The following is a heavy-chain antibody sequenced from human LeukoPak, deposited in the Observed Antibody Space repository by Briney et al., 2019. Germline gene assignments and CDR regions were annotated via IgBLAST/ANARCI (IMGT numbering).Heavy chain of an antibody. J-gene: IGHJ4*02. V-gene: IGHV3-11*01. CDR1: GFTFSDYY. D-gene: IGHD3-22*01. Sequence: GGSLRLSCAASGFTFSDYYMSWIRQAPGKGLEWVSYSSSSGSTIYYADSVKGRFTISRDNAKNSLYLQMNSLRAEDTAVYYCARGLTYYYDSSGYYSLGYWGQGTLVTVSS. CDR3: ARGLTYYYDSSGYYSLGY. CDR2: SSSSGSTI.